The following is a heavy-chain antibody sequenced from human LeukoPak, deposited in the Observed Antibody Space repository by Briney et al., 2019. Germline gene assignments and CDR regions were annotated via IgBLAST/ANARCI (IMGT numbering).Heavy chain of an antibody. CDR2: LSSSSSVI. CDR1: GFTFSTYA. CDR3: ARRSGIAVAGAFDY. V-gene: IGHV3-48*01. J-gene: IGHJ4*02. D-gene: IGHD6-19*01. Sequence: GGSLRLSCAASGFTFSTYAMDWVRQAPGKGLEWVSYLSSSSSVIYHADSVKGRFTISRDNAKNSLYLQMNSLRAEDTAVYYCARRSGIAVAGAFDYWGQGTLVTVSS.